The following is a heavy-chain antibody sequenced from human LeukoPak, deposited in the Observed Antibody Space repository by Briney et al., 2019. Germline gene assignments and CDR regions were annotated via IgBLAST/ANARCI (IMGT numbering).Heavy chain of an antibody. CDR3: ARDADSSGYYSAFGDY. J-gene: IGHJ4*02. V-gene: IGHV1-69*04. CDR2: IIPILGIA. D-gene: IGHD3-22*01. Sequence: SVKVSCKASGGTFSSYAISWVRQAPGQGLEWMGRIIPILGIANYAQKFQGRVTITADKSTSTAYMELSSLRSEDTAVYYCARDADSSGYYSAFGDYWGQGTLVTVSS. CDR1: GGTFSSYA.